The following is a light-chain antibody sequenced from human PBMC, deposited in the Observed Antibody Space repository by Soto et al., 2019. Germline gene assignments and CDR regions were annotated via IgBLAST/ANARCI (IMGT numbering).Light chain of an antibody. Sequence: EIVLTQSPGTLSLSPGERAPLSCRASQSVSDNSLAWYQHKPGQAPRLLIYGASSRATGIPDRFSGSGSGTDFTLTISRLEPEDFAVYYCQQYGDSPYTFGQGTTVEIK. CDR3: QQYGDSPYT. CDR1: QSVSDNS. V-gene: IGKV3-20*01. J-gene: IGKJ2*01. CDR2: GAS.